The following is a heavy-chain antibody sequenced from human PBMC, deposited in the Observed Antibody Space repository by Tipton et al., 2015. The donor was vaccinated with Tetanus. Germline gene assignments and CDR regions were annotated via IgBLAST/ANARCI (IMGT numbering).Heavy chain of an antibody. Sequence: SLRLSCAASGFTVRSNYMGWVRQAPGKGLEWVSAISGSGGSTYYADSVKGRFTISRDNSKNTLYLQMNSLRAEDTAVYYCARSNSEEDYYYYGMDVWGQGTTVTVSS. D-gene: IGHD4-11*01. CDR3: ARSNSEEDYYYYGMDV. J-gene: IGHJ6*02. V-gene: IGHV3-23*01. CDR1: GFTVRSNY. CDR2: ISGSGGST.